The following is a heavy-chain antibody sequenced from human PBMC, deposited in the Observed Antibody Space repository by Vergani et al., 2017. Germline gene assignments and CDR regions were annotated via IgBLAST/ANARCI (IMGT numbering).Heavy chain of an antibody. CDR3: ARGYCSGGSCHDAFDI. CDR2: ISSSGSTI. V-gene: IGHV3-48*03. J-gene: IGHJ3*02. Sequence: EVQLVESGGGLVQPGGSLRLSCAASGFTFSSYEMNWVRQAPGKGLEWVSYISSSGSTIYYADSVKGRFTISRDNAKSSLYLQMNSLRAEDTAVYYCARGYCSGGSCHDAFDIWGQGTMVTVSS. CDR1: GFTFSSYE. D-gene: IGHD2-15*01.